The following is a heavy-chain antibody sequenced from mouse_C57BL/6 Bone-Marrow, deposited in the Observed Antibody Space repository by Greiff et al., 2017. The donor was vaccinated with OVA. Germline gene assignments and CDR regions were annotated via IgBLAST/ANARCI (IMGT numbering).Heavy chain of an antibody. D-gene: IGHD3-2*02. J-gene: IGHJ2*01. V-gene: IGHV1-26*01. CDR1: GYTFTDYY. Sequence: EVKLQQSGPELVKPGASVKISCKASGYTFTDYYMNWVKQSHGKSLEWIGDINPNNGGTSYNQKFKGKATLTVDKSSSTAYMELRSLTSEDSAVYYCTRSGTAQATDYWGQGTTLTVSS. CDR2: INPNNGGT. CDR3: TRSGTAQATDY.